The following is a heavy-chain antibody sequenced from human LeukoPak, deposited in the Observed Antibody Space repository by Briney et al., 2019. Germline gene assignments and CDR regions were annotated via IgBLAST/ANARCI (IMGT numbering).Heavy chain of an antibody. D-gene: IGHD2-15*01. CDR2: LNSDGSST. CDR3: ARDSPQCSGGYCYFVY. CDR1: GFTFSRDW. J-gene: IGHJ4*02. V-gene: IGHV3-74*01. Sequence: GESLKISCVASGFTFSRDWMHWVRQAPGKGLAWASRLNSDGSSTSYADSVKGRFTISRDNVKNTLYLQMNSLRVEDTAVYYCARDSPQCSGGYCYFVYWGQGTLVTVSS.